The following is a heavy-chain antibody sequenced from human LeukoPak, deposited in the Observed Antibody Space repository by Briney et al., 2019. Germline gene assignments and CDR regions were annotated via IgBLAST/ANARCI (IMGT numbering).Heavy chain of an antibody. J-gene: IGHJ4*02. CDR2: ISYDGSNK. CDR3: AKAQGLYSSNWDSTTDDC. V-gene: IGHV3-30*18. CDR1: GFTFSSYG. D-gene: IGHD6-13*01. Sequence: GGSLRLSCAASGFTFSSYGMHWVRQAPGKGLEGVAVISYDGSNKYYADSVKGRFTISRDNSKNTLYLQMSSLRAEDTAVYYCAKAQGLYSSNWDSTTDDCWGQGTLATVSS.